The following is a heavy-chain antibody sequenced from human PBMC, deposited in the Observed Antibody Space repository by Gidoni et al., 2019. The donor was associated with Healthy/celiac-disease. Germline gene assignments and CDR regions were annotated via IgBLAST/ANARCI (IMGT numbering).Heavy chain of an antibody. Sequence: EVQLVESGGGLIQPGGSLRLACAASGFTVSTNYMSWVRQAPGKGLEWVSVIYLGGSTYYADSVKGRFTISRDNSKNTLYLQMNGLRAEDTAVYYCAREGLAARNAFDIWGRGTMVTVSS. CDR2: IYLGGST. CDR1: GFTVSTNY. J-gene: IGHJ3*02. D-gene: IGHD6-6*01. CDR3: AREGLAARNAFDI. V-gene: IGHV3-53*01.